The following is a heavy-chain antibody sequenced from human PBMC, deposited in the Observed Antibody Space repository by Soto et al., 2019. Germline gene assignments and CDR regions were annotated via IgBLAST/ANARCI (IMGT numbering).Heavy chain of an antibody. D-gene: IGHD2-2*03. J-gene: IGHJ6*02. CDR3: AKATGWVLADYYYYYGMDV. Sequence: GGSLRLSCAASGFTLSSYAMSWVRQAPGKGLEWVSAISGSGGSTYYADSVKGRFTISRDNSKNTLYLQMNSLRAEDTAVYYCAKATGWVLADYYYYYGMDVWGQGTTVTVSS. V-gene: IGHV3-23*01. CDR2: ISGSGGST. CDR1: GFTLSSYA.